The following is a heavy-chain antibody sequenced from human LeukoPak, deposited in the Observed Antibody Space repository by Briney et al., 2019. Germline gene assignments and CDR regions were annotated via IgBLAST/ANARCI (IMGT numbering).Heavy chain of an antibody. V-gene: IGHV3-30*03. CDR2: ISYDGSNK. J-gene: IGHJ4*02. Sequence: GGSLRLSCAASGFTFSSSGMHWVRQAPGKGLEWVAVISYDGSNKYYADSVKGRFTISRDNSKNTLYLQMNSLRAEDTAVYYCARGSRHCGGDCYSVPNYYFDYWGQGTLVTVPS. CDR3: ARGSRHCGGDCYSVPNYYFDY. CDR1: GFTFSSSG. D-gene: IGHD2-21*02.